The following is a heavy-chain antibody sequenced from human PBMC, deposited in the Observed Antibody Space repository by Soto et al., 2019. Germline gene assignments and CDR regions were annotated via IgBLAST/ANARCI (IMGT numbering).Heavy chain of an antibody. V-gene: IGHV1-3*01. Sequence: QVQLVQSGAEVKKPGASVKVSCKASGYTFTSYAMHSVRQAPGQRLEWMGWINVGNGNTKYSQQCQDRVTITRDIAASTAYMELSSLRSEDTAVYYCARDVGDIDVWGQGATVTVSS. D-gene: IGHD2-21*02. CDR3: ARDVGDIDV. CDR1: GYTFTSYA. CDR2: INVGNGNT. J-gene: IGHJ6*02.